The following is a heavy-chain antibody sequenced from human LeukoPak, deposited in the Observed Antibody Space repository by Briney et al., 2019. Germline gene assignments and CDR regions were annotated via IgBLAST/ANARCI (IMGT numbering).Heavy chain of an antibody. J-gene: IGHJ4*02. V-gene: IGHV3-11*04. CDR1: GFTFSDSY. CDR3: TRGRIDY. Sequence: GGSLRLSCAASGFTFSDSYMTWVRQAPGEGVEWVAYISGSGHDINYSDSVKGRFTISRDNAKNSLYLQMSSLRVEDTAVYYCTRGRIDYWGQGTLVAVSS. CDR2: ISGSGHDI.